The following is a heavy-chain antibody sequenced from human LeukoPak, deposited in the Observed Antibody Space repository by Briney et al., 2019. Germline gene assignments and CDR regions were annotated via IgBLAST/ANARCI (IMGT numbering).Heavy chain of an antibody. V-gene: IGHV1-69*13. J-gene: IGHJ4*02. D-gene: IGHD3-3*01. CDR3: ARAKLGSTPFGDY. CDR1: GGTFSSYA. CDR2: IIPIFGTA. Sequence: GASVKVSCKASGGTFSSYAISWVRQAPGQGLEWMGGIIPIFGTANYAQKFQGRVTITADESTSTAYMELSSLRSEDPAVYYCARAKLGSTPFGDYWGQGTLVTVSS.